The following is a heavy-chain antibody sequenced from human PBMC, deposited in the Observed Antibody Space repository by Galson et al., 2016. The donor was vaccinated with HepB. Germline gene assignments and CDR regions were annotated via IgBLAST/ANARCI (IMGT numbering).Heavy chain of an antibody. CDR3: ARERAETVAQGVIRVHRIHYYYGMDV. J-gene: IGHJ6*02. CDR1: GFYFSDYS. CDR2: ISANSDST. Sequence: SLRLSCAASGFYFSDYSMNWVRQAPGKGLEWLSYISANSDSTYYADFVKGRYTISRDNAKNSLYLQMNSLRDEDTAVYYCARERAETVAQGVIRVHRIHYYYGMDVWGQGTTVTASS. V-gene: IGHV3-48*02. D-gene: IGHD3-10*01.